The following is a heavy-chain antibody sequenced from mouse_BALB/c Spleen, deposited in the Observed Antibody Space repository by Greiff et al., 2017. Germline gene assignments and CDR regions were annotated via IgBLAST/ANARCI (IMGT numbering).Heavy chain of an antibody. V-gene: IGHV5-9-3*01. CDR2: ISSGGSYT. J-gene: IGHJ2*01. D-gene: IGHD1-1*01. CDR1: GFTFSSYA. CDR3: ARRDYYGSSYGGYFDY. Sequence: EVQRVESGGGLVKPGGSLKLSCAASGFTFSSYAMSWVRQTPEKRLEWVATISSGGSYTYYPDSVKGRFTISRDNAKNTLYLQMSSLRSEDTAMYYCARRDYYGSSYGGYFDYWGQGTTLTVSS.